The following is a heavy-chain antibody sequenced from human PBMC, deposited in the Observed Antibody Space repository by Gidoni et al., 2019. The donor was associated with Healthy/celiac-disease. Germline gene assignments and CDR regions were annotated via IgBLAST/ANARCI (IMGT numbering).Heavy chain of an antibody. CDR3: ARAGDFWSGYSYYYGMDV. Sequence: VRQAPGKGLEWVSSISSSSSYIYYADSVKGRFTISRDNAKNSLSLQMNSLRAEDTAVYYCARAGDFWSGYSYYYGMDVWGQGTTVTVAS. J-gene: IGHJ6*02. V-gene: IGHV3-21*01. CDR2: ISSSSSYI. D-gene: IGHD3-3*01.